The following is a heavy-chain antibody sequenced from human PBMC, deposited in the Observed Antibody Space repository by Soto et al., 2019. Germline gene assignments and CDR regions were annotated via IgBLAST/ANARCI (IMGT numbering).Heavy chain of an antibody. V-gene: IGHV3-33*01. CDR3: ARAPDGSGTLIAFDI. CDR2: IWYDGSNK. J-gene: IGHJ3*02. D-gene: IGHD3-10*01. CDR1: GFTFSSYG. Sequence: GGSLRLSCAASGFTFSSYGMHWVRQAPGKGLEWVAVIWYDGSNKYYADSVKGRFTISRDNSNNTLYLEMNSLRAEDTAVYYCARAPDGSGTLIAFDIWGQGTMVTVSS.